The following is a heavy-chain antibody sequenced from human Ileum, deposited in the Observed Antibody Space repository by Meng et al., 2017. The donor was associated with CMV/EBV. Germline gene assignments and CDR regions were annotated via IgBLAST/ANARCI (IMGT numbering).Heavy chain of an antibody. CDR2: IHIGDAT. CDR3: AKQNLFSYGSGSYAMTTDH. Sequence: VEVGRGYIQPGGPLGLSCAASGLTVTWNYMSWCRQGPGKGLECIAHIHIGDATFYTDSVKGRFTISRDDSKNTLNLQMDSLRADDTAIYYCAKQNLFSYGSGSYAMTTDHWGQGTLVTVSS. D-gene: IGHD3-10*01. J-gene: IGHJ5*02. CDR1: GLTVTWNY. V-gene: IGHV3-53*01.